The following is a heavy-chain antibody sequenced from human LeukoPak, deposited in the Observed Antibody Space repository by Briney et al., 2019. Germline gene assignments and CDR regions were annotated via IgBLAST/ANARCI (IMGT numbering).Heavy chain of an antibody. D-gene: IGHD6-19*01. CDR2: INHSGST. J-gene: IGHJ4*02. V-gene: IGHV4-34*01. CDR3: ARGQQWLVRSLDY. CDR1: GGSFSGYY. Sequence: PPETLSLTCAVYGGSFSGYYWSWIRQPPGKGLEWIGEINHSGSTNYNPSLKRRVTISVDTSKNQFSLKLSSVTAADTAVYYCARGQQWLVRSLDYWGQGTLVTVSS.